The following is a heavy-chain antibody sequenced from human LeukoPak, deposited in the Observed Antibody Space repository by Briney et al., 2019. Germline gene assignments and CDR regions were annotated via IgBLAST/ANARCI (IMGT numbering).Heavy chain of an antibody. J-gene: IGHJ3*02. CDR1: GYTFTGYY. CDR3: ARWGRHYYDSSGYSNDAFDI. V-gene: IGHV1-2*02. Sequence: ASVKVSCKASGYTFTGYYMHWVRQAPGQGLEWMGWITPNSGGTNYAQKFQGRVTMTRDTSISTVYMELSRLRSDDTAVYYCARWGRHYYDSSGYSNDAFDIWGQGTMVTVSS. D-gene: IGHD3-22*01. CDR2: ITPNSGGT.